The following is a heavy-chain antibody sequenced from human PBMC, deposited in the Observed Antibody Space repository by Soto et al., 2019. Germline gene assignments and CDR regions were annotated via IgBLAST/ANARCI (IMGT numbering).Heavy chain of an antibody. V-gene: IGHV1-18*01. CDR3: GTTSSSWYDNYGMDV. Sequence: ASVKVSCKASGYTFTSYGISWVRQAPGQGLEWMGWISAYNGNTNYAQKLQGRVTMTTDTSTSTAYMELRSLRSDDTAVYYCGTTSSSWYDNYGMDVWGQGTTVTVSS. D-gene: IGHD6-13*01. CDR2: ISAYNGNT. CDR1: GYTFTSYG. J-gene: IGHJ6*02.